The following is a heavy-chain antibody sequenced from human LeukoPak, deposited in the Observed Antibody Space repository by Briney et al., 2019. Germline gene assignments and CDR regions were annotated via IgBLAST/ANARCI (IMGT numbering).Heavy chain of an antibody. D-gene: IGHD6-13*01. CDR1: GFTFSSYG. CDR2: IKQDGSEK. Sequence: GSLRLSCAASGFTFSSYGMSWVRQAPGKGLEWVANIKQDGSEKYYVDSVKGRFTISRDNAKNSLYLQMNSLRAEDTAVYYCVKEGGYSSSWAPGYWGQGTLVTVSS. J-gene: IGHJ4*02. CDR3: VKEGGYSSSWAPGY. V-gene: IGHV3-7*01.